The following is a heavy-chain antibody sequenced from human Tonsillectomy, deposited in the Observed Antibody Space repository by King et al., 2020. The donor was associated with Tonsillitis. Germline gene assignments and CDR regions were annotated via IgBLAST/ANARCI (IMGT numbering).Heavy chain of an antibody. CDR3: ARVPDGGPDY. CDR2: IYHSGST. J-gene: IGHJ4*02. Sequence: VQLQESGLGLVKPSETLSLTCAVSGYSISSGYYWGWIRQPPGKGLEWIGSIYHSGSTYYNPSLKSRVTISVDTSKNQFSLKLSSVTAADTAVYYCARVPDGGPDYWGQGTLVTVSS. V-gene: IGHV4-38-2*01. CDR1: GYSISSGYY. D-gene: IGHD4-23*01.